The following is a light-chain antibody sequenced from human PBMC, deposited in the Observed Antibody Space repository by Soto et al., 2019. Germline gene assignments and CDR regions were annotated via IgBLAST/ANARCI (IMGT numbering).Light chain of an antibody. CDR2: AAS. J-gene: IGKJ3*01. V-gene: IGKV1-39*01. Sequence: DIQMTQSPSSLSASVGDRVTITCRASQSISSYLNWYQQKPGKAPKLLIYAASSLQSGVPSRLSGSGSGTDFTLTISSLQPEDFATYYCQQSYSTPFTFGPGTKVD. CDR1: QSISSY. CDR3: QQSYSTPFT.